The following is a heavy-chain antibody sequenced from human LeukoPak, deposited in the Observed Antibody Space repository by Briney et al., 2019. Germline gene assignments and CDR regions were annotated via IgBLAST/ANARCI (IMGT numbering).Heavy chain of an antibody. J-gene: IGHJ4*02. Sequence: GGSLRLSCAASGFTFSNYAMNWVRQAPGKGLEWVSAISGSSGRTYYADSVKGRLTISRDNAKNTLYLQMNSLRAEDTAVYYCASSPYCGGDCYFDYWGQGTLVTVSS. CDR1: GFTFSNYA. D-gene: IGHD2-21*02. CDR3: ASSPYCGGDCYFDY. CDR2: ISGSSGRT. V-gene: IGHV3-23*01.